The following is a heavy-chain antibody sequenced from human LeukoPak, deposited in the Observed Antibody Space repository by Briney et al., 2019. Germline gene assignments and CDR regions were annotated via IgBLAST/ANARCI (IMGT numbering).Heavy chain of an antibody. CDR2: VRYDGSNI. D-gene: IGHD4-17*01. CDR1: GFTFSGYG. Sequence: PGRSLRLSCAASGFTFSGYGMHWVRQAPGKGLEWVAVVRYDGSNIYYADSVKGPFTISRDNSKSTLYLQMNSLRAEDTAVYYCARAGGDYDQIFDYWGQGTLVTVSS. V-gene: IGHV3-33*01. CDR3: ARAGGDYDQIFDY. J-gene: IGHJ4*02.